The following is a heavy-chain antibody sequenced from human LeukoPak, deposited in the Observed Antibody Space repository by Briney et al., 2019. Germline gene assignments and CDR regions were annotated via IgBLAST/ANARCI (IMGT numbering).Heavy chain of an antibody. CDR1: GFTVSSNY. D-gene: IGHD4-17*01. CDR2: ISTGGTT. V-gene: IGHV3-66*01. CDR3: VRDVRAVTTRNNYYAMDV. J-gene: IGHJ6*02. Sequence: PGRSLRLSRAASGFTVSSNYMSCVRQAPGKGLEWVSVISTGGTTYYADSVKGRFTISRDNSKNTVYLQMNSLRVEDTAEYYCVRDVRAVTTRNNYYAMDVWGQGTTVTVSS.